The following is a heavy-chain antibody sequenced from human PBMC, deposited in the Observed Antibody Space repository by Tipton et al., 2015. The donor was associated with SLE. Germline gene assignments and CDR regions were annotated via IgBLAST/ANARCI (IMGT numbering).Heavy chain of an antibody. CDR2: INHSGST. J-gene: IGHJ6*02. V-gene: IGHV4-34*01. D-gene: IGHD6-6*01. CDR3: AKDQWEQLVRFDYYYYGMDV. Sequence: TLSLTCAVYGGSFSGYYWSWIRQPPGKGLEWIGEINHSGSTNYNPSLKSRVTISVDTSKNQFSLKLSSVTAADTAVYYCAKDQWEQLVRFDYYYYGMDVWGQGTTVTVSS. CDR1: GGSFSGYY.